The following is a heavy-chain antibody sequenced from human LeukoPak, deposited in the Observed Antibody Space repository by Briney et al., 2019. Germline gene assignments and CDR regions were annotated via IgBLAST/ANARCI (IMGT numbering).Heavy chain of an antibody. CDR2: IYYSGST. V-gene: IGHV4-59*01. J-gene: IGHJ4*02. CDR1: GGSFSTYF. D-gene: IGHD5-18*01. Sequence: SETLSLTCAVYGGSFSTYFWSWIRQPPGKGLEWIGYIYYSGSTNYNPSLKSRVTISVDTSKNQFSLKLSSVTAADTAVYYCARDKTFSKYSYGYRRTEYYFDYWGQGTLVTVSS. CDR3: ARDKTFSKYSYGYRRTEYYFDY.